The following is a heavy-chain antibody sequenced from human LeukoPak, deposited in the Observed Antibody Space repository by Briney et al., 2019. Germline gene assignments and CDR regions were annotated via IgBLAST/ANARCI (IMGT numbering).Heavy chain of an antibody. CDR2: INHSGST. D-gene: IGHD6-25*01. V-gene: IGHV4-34*01. CDR1: GGSFSGYY. J-gene: IGHJ4*02. Sequence: SETLSLTCAVYGGSFSGYYWSWIRQPPGKGLEWIGEINHSGSTNYNPSLKSRVTISVDTSKNQFSLKLSSVTAADTAVYYCARGVRSRERPFDYWGQGTLVTVSS. CDR3: ARGVRSRERPFDY.